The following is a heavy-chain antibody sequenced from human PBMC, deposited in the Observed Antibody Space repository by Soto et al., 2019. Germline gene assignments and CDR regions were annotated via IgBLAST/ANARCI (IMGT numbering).Heavy chain of an antibody. D-gene: IGHD4-17*01. Sequence: QVQLVESGGGVVQPGRSLRLSCAASGFTFSSYGMHWVRQAPGKGLEWVAVISYDGSNKYYADSVKGRFTISRDNSKNTLYLQMNSLRAEDTAGYYCANPDYGDYAQDYWGQGTLVTVSS. CDR1: GFTFSSYG. CDR2: ISYDGSNK. CDR3: ANPDYGDYAQDY. V-gene: IGHV3-30*18. J-gene: IGHJ4*02.